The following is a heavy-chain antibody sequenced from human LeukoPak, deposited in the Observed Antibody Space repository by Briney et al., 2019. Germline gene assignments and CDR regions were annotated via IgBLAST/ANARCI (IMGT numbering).Heavy chain of an antibody. J-gene: IGHJ3*02. CDR3: ARSQIHWNYRRLGAAFDI. CDR1: GFTFSSYA. CDR2: ISYDGSNK. V-gene: IGHV3-30-3*01. Sequence: GRSLRLSCAASGFTFSSYAMHWVRQAPGKGLEWVAVISYDGSNKYYADSVKGRFTISRDNSKNTLYLQMNSLRAEDTAVYYCARSQIHWNYRRLGAAFDIWGQGTMVTVSS. D-gene: IGHD1-7*01.